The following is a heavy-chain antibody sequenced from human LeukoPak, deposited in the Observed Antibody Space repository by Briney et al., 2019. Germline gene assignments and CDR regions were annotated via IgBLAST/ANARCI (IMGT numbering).Heavy chain of an antibody. Sequence: SETLSLTCTVSGGAIRSYYWSWIRQPPGKGLEWIGYIYDSGSTNYRPSLKSQVTLSVDTSKNHFSLKLRSVTAADTAVYYCARSSYWGYFDLWGRGTLVTVSS. CDR1: GGAIRSYY. CDR3: ARSSYWGYFDL. D-gene: IGHD2-21*01. CDR2: IYDSGST. J-gene: IGHJ2*01. V-gene: IGHV4-59*08.